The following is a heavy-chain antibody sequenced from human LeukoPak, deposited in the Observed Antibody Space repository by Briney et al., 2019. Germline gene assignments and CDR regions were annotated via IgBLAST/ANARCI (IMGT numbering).Heavy chain of an antibody. CDR3: ARLVLSRTWFDDF. CDR2: REGDGSAK. D-gene: IGHD6-13*01. J-gene: IGHJ4*02. V-gene: IGHV3-7*01. CDR1: GFTFSSNW. Sequence: PGGSLRLFCSASGFTFSSNWMSWFRQATGKGLEWVANREGDGSAKYYVDSVKGRFTITRDNAKSSLFLQMNSLRAEDTAVYYCARLVLSRTWFDDFWGQGTLVTVSS.